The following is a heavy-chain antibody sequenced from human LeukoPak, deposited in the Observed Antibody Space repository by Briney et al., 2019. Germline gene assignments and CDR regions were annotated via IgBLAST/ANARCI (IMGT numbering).Heavy chain of an antibody. CDR3: ARSSSWYTTDY. J-gene: IGHJ4*02. CDR1: GYTFTGYY. CDR2: TNPNSGGT. V-gene: IGHV1-2*02. Sequence: ASVKFSCQASGYTFTGYYMHWVRQAPGQGLEWMGWTNPNSGGTNYAQKFRGRVTMTRDTSISTAYMELSRLRSDDTAVYYCARSSSWYTTDYWGQGTLVTVSS. D-gene: IGHD6-13*01.